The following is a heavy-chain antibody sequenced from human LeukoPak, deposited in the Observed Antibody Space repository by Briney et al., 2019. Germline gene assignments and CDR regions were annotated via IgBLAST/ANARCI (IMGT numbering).Heavy chain of an antibody. D-gene: IGHD2-15*01. Sequence: ASVKVSCKVSGYTLTELSMHWVRQAPGKGLEWMGGFDPEDGETIYAQKFQGRVTMTEDTSTDTVYMELSSLRSEDTAVYYCARGHRCSGGSCYSGFNWFDPWGQGTLVTVSS. CDR1: GYTLTELS. CDR3: ARGHRCSGGSCYSGFNWFDP. V-gene: IGHV1-24*01. CDR2: FDPEDGET. J-gene: IGHJ5*02.